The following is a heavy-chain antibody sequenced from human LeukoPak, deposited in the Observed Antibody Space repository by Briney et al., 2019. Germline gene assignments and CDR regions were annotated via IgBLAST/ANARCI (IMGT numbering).Heavy chain of an antibody. CDR1: GGSFSGYY. D-gene: IGHD3-9*01. CDR2: INHSGST. CDR3: ARKPLRDFDWSAKPFDY. J-gene: IGHJ4*02. Sequence: SETLSLTCAVYGGSFSGYYWSWIRQPPGKGLEWIGEINHSGSTNYNPSLKSRVTISVDTSKNQFSLKLSSVTAADTAVYYCARKPLRDFDWSAKPFDYWGQGTLVTVSS. V-gene: IGHV4-34*01.